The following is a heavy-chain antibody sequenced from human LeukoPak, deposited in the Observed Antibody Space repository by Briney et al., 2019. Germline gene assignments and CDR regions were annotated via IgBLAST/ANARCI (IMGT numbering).Heavy chain of an antibody. CDR3: ARVGATTFVRYFDY. J-gene: IGHJ4*02. V-gene: IGHV1-2*02. CDR2: INPNSGGT. D-gene: IGHD1-26*01. CDR1: GYTFTGYY. Sequence: ASVKVSCKASGYTFTGYYMHWVRQAPGQGLEWMGWINPNSGGTNYAQKFQGRVTMARDTSISTAYMELSRLRSDDTAVYYCARVGATTFVRYFDYWGQGTLVTVSS.